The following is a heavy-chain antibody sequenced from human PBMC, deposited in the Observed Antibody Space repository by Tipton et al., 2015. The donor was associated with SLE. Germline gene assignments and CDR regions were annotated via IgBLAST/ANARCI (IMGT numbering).Heavy chain of an antibody. Sequence: GSLRLSCAASGFTFSSYSMNWVRQAPGKGLEWVSYISSSSTIYYADSVKGRFTISRDNAKNSLYLQMNSLRAEDTAVYYCVATIFGVVTHDYYGMDVWGQGTTVTVSS. V-gene: IGHV3-48*01. CDR1: GFTFSSYS. CDR3: VATIFGVVTHDYYGMDV. CDR2: ISSSSTI. D-gene: IGHD3-3*01. J-gene: IGHJ6*02.